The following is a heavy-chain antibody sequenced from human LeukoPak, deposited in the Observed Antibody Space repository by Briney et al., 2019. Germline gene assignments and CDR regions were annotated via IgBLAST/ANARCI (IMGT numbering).Heavy chain of an antibody. J-gene: IGHJ4*02. V-gene: IGHV1-2*06. Sequence: ASVKVSCKASGYTFTSYYMHWVRQAPGQGLEWMGQINTYSGDTDYAQKFQGRVTMTRDTSISTAYMELRRLRSDDTAVYYCARGRADYWGQGTLVTVSS. CDR2: INTYSGDT. CDR1: GYTFTSYY. CDR3: ARGRADY.